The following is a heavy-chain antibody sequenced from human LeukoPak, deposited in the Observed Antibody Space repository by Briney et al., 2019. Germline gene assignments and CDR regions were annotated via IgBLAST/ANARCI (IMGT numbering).Heavy chain of an antibody. V-gene: IGHV1-24*01. CDR2: FDPEDNSI. CDR1: GSTLSKLS. Sequence: ASVKVSCEVSGSTLSKLSVHWVRQAPGKGLEWMGGFDPEDNSIIYAQKFQGRVAMSEDTPRDTTFMELNSLTSDGTAIYYCTFHRLSFLNYFESWGQGTLVTVSS. CDR3: TFHRLSFLNYFES. D-gene: IGHD2/OR15-2a*01. J-gene: IGHJ4*02.